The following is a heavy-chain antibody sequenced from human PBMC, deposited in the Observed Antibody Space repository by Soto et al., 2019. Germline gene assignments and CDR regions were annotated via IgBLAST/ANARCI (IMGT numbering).Heavy chain of an antibody. V-gene: IGHV1-2*02. CDR2: INPNRGCT. Sequence: QVQLVQSGAEVKKPGAAVKDSCKASGYTFTGYYMHWVRQAPGQGLEWMGWINPNRGCTNYAQKFQGRVTMTRDTSVSQAHMELSRLGSDDKAVYYCPRQALLMYAPQDYWGQGTLVTVSS. D-gene: IGHD2-8*01. CDR1: GYTFTGYY. J-gene: IGHJ1*01. CDR3: PRQALLMYAPQDY.